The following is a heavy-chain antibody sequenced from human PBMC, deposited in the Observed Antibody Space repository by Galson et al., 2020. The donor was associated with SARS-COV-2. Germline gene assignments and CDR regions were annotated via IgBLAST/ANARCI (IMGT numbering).Heavy chain of an antibody. J-gene: IGHJ6*03. D-gene: IGHD2-21*02. Sequence: SQTLSRTCGGDGGAFSEYATTWVGKTPGKGLWWIGEISHSGGTNCSPSLKSRVFMSVDTSKNQFSLKLRSVTAADTAVYYCARGGSRPVMVFVYSYSYLVVWGTGPPVPVSS. CDR2: ISHSGGT. V-gene: IGHV4-34*01. CDR3: ARGGSRPVMVFVYSYSYLVV. CDR1: GGAFSEYA.